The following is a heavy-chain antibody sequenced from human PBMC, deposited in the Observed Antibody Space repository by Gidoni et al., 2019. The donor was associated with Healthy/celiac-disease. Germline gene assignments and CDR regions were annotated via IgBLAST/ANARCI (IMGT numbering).Heavy chain of an antibody. Sequence: EVQLLESGGGLVQPGGSLRLSCAASGCTFSSYAMSWVRQAPGKGLEWFSAISGSGGSTYYADSVKGRFTISRDNSKNTLYLQMNSLRAEDTAVYYCAKYGYQLLFSYAFDIWGQGTMVTVSS. D-gene: IGHD2-2*01. CDR1: GCTFSSYA. CDR3: AKYGYQLLFSYAFDI. CDR2: ISGSGGST. V-gene: IGHV3-23*01. J-gene: IGHJ3*02.